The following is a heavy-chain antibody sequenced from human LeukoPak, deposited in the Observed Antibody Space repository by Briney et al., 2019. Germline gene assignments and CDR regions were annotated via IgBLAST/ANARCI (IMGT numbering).Heavy chain of an antibody. Sequence: SETLSLTCTVSDGSISTYYWSWIRQPPGKGLEWIGYIYYTGSTNYNPSLKSRVTISVDTSKNQFSLKLSSVTAADTAMYYCARASSGYSLFDYWGREPWSPSPQ. CDR3: ARASSGYSLFDY. V-gene: IGHV4-59*01. J-gene: IGHJ4*02. D-gene: IGHD3-22*01. CDR2: IYYTGST. CDR1: DGSISTYY.